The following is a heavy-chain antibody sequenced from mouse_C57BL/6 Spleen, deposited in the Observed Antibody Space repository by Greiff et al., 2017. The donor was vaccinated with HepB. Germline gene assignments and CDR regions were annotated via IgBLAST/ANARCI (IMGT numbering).Heavy chain of an antibody. CDR1: GFTFSSYA. D-gene: IGHD1-1*01. V-gene: IGHV5-4*01. CDR3: ARGLLRLYFDY. J-gene: IGHJ2*01. CDR2: ISDGGSYT. Sequence: EVHLVESGGGLVKPGGSLKLSCAASGFTFSSYAMSWVRQTPEKRLEWVATISDGGSYTYYPDNVKGRFTISRDNAKNNLYLQMSHLKSEDTAMYYCARGLLRLYFDYWGQGTTLTVSS.